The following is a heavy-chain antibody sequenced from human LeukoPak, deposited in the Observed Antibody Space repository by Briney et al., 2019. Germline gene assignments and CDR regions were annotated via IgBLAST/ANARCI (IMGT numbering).Heavy chain of an antibody. Sequence: SETLSLTCTVSGGSISSSSYYWGWIRQPPGKGLEWIGSIYYSGSTYYNPSLKSRVTISVDTSKNQFSLKLNSVTAADTAVYYCARVLDYYGSGTRDFDYWGQGTLVTVSS. J-gene: IGHJ4*02. D-gene: IGHD3-10*01. V-gene: IGHV4-39*07. CDR2: IYYSGST. CDR3: ARVLDYYGSGTRDFDY. CDR1: GGSISSSSYY.